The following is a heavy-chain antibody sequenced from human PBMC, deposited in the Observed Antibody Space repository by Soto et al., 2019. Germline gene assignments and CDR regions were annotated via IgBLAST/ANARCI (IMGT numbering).Heavy chain of an antibody. J-gene: IGHJ6*02. V-gene: IGHV4-30-4*01. D-gene: IGHD3-22*01. CDR3: ARVGWGDSSWGNYYYSYGMTS. CDR1: GGSISSGDYY. CDR2: IYYSGST. Sequence: QVQLQESGPGLVKPSQTLSLTCTVSGGSISSGDYYWSWIRQPPGKGLEWIGYIYYSGSTYYNPSLKSRVTISVDTSKNKFSLKLSSVTAADTAVYYCARVGWGDSSWGNYYYSYGMTSGAKGPRSPSP.